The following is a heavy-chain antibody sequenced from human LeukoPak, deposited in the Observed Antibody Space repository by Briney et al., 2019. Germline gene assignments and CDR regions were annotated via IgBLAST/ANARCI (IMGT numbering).Heavy chain of an antibody. D-gene: IGHD2-2*01. CDR1: GGSISSHY. CDR2: IYYSGST. Sequence: SETLSLTCTVSGGSISSHYWSWIRQPPGKGLEWIGYIYYSGSTNYNPSLKSRVTISVDTSKNQFSLKLSSVTAADTAVYYCARVGVVPAAIIDYWGQGTLVTVSS. V-gene: IGHV4-59*11. J-gene: IGHJ4*02. CDR3: ARVGVVPAAIIDY.